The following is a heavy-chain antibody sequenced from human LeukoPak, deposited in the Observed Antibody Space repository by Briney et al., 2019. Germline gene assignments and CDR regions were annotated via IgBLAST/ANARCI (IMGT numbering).Heavy chain of an antibody. CDR1: GGSISSGSYY. D-gene: IGHD3-10*01. CDR2: MYTSGST. CDR3: ARGTTMVRGAYYYYYMDV. V-gene: IGHV4-61*02. Sequence: PSETLSLTCTVSGGSISSGSYYWSWIRQPAGKGLEWIGRMYTSGSTNYNPSLKSRVTISVDTSKNQFSLKLSSVTAADTAVYYCARGTTMVRGAYYYYYMDVWGKGTTVTVSS. J-gene: IGHJ6*03.